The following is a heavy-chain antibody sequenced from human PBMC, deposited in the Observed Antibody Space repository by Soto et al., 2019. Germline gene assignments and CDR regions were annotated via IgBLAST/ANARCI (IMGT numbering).Heavy chain of an antibody. V-gene: IGHV3-66*01. Sequence: EVQLVESGGGLVQPGGSLRLSCAASGFTVNTNYMNWVRQAPGKGLEWVSVIYSDATTYYADSVKGRFTISRDNSKNTLYLQMNSLRVEDTAVYYCARGPATAVLNPRSNDYWGQGTLVTVSS. J-gene: IGHJ4*02. D-gene: IGHD4-17*01. CDR2: IYSDATT. CDR3: ARGPATAVLNPRSNDY. CDR1: GFTVNTNY.